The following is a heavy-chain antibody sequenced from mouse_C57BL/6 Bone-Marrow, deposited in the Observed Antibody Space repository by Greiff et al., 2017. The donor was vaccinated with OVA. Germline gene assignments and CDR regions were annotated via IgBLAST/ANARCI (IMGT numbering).Heavy chain of an antibody. D-gene: IGHD1-1*01. Sequence: VQLQQPGAELVKPGASVKLSCKASGYTFTSYWMQWVKQRPGQGLEWIGEFDPSDSYTNYNQKFKGKATLTVDTSSSTAYMQLSSLTSEDSAVYDCARVNPGSSSYWYFDVWGTGTTVTVSS. CDR1: GYTFTSYW. J-gene: IGHJ1*03. V-gene: IGHV1-50*01. CDR3: ARVNPGSSSYWYFDV. CDR2: FDPSDSYT.